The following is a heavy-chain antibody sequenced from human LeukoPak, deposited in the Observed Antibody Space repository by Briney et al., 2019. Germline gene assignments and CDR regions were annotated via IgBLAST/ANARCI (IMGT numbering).Heavy chain of an antibody. D-gene: IGHD2-21*01. V-gene: IGHV1-2*02. CDR1: AYNFTGYY. CDR2: INPNSGGT. J-gene: IGHJ6*03. CDR3: ARDTIIAEHRVNYYYYMDV. Sequence: ASVKVTCKASAYNFTGYYMHWVRQAPAQGLEWMGWINPNSGGTNYAQKFQGRVTMTRDTSISTAYMELSRLRSDDTAVYYCARDTIIAEHRVNYYYYMDVWGKGTTVTVSS.